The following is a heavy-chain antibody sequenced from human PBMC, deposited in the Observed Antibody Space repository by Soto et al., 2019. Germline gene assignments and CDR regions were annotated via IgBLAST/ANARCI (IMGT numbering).Heavy chain of an antibody. CDR1: GGSISSSSYY. Sequence: QLQLQESGPGLVKPSETLSLTCTVSGGSISSSSYYWGWIRQPPGKGLEWIGSIYYSGSTYYNPSLKSRVTISVDTSKNQFSLKLSSVTAADTAVYYCARLGPTGIFDYWGQGTLVTVSS. CDR2: IYYSGST. J-gene: IGHJ4*02. V-gene: IGHV4-39*01. CDR3: ARLGPTGIFDY. D-gene: IGHD2-8*02.